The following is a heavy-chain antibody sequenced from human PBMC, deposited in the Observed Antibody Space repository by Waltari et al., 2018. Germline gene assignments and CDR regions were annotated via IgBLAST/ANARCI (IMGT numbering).Heavy chain of an antibody. CDR2: MKTDRTSI. J-gene: IGHJ4*02. V-gene: IGHV3-74*03. CDR1: DFFTDYW. Sequence: EVQLVNSGGGLVQPGGSLRLSCAASDFFTDYWLDWVRQAPGKGLVWVSRMKTDRTSITYADSVKGRFTISRDSAKNTYYLQMNSLRAEDTAVYYCTRNPGYWGQGTLVTVSS. CDR3: TRNPGY.